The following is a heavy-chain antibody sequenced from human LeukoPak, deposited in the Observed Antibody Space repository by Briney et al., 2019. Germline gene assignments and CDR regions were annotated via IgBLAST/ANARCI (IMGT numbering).Heavy chain of an antibody. CDR1: GYSISSGYY. J-gene: IGHJ5*02. CDR3: ARHTIEEYSGYEYNWFDP. CDR2: IYHSGST. D-gene: IGHD5-12*01. Sequence: PSETLSLTCTVSGYSISSGYYRGWIRQPPGKGLEWIGSIYHSGSTYYNPSLKSRVTISVDTSKNQFSLKLSSVTAADTAVYYCARHTIEEYSGYEYNWFDPWGQGTLVTVSS. V-gene: IGHV4-38-2*02.